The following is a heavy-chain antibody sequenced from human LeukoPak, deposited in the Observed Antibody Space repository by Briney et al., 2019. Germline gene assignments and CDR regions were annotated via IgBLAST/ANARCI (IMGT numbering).Heavy chain of an antibody. V-gene: IGHV4-34*01. CDR2: INHSGST. J-gene: IGHJ4*02. CDR3: ARDAYDFWSGERDY. Sequence: SETLSLTCAVYGGSFSGYYWSWIRQPPGKGLEWIGEINHSGSTNYNPSLKSRVTISVDTSKNQFSLKLSSVTAADTAVYYCARDAYDFWSGERDYLGQGTLVTVSS. CDR1: GGSFSGYY. D-gene: IGHD3-3*01.